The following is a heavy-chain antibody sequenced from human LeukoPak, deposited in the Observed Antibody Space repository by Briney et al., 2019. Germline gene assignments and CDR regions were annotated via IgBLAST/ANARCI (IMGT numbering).Heavy chain of an antibody. D-gene: IGHD6-19*01. CDR1: GGSFSGYY. J-gene: IGHJ6*02. Sequence: PSETLSLTCAVYGGSFSGYYWSWIRQPPGKGLEWIGEINHSGSTNYNPSLKSRVTISVDTSKNQFSLKLSSVTAADTAVYYCARIMGGSSGWYYYYGMDVWGQGTTVTVSS. V-gene: IGHV4-34*01. CDR2: INHSGST. CDR3: ARIMGGSSGWYYYYGMDV.